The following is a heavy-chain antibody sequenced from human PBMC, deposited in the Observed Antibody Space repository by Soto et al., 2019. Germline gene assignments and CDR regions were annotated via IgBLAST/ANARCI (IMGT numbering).Heavy chain of an antibody. D-gene: IGHD6-13*01. CDR2: INPNSGGT. CDR3: ARGEQQLKYSYYSGMDA. V-gene: IGHV1-2*04. Sequence: ASVKVSCKASGYTFTGYYMHWVRQAPGQGLEWMGWINPNSGGTNYAQKFQGWVTMTRDTSISTAYMELSRLRSDDTAVYYCARGEQQLKYSYYSGMDAWGQGATVTVSS. CDR1: GYTFTGYY. J-gene: IGHJ6*02.